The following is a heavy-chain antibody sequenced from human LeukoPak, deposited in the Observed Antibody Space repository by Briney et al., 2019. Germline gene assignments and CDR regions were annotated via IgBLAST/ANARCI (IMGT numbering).Heavy chain of an antibody. J-gene: IGHJ4*02. CDR3: ARTIPYGSGRQHPGKYYFDY. CDR2: IYSGGST. CDR1: GFTVSLKY. Sequence: GGSLRLSCAASGFTVSLKYMSWVRQAPGKGLEWVSVIYSGGSTYYADSVKGRSTISRDDPKNTVYLQMDSLRAEDTAVYYCARTIPYGSGRQHPGKYYFDYWGQGTLVTVSS. V-gene: IGHV3-53*01. D-gene: IGHD3-10*01.